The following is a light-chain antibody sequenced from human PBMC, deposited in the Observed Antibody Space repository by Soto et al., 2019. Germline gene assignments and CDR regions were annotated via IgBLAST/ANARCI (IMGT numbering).Light chain of an antibody. CDR1: SSDVGGYNY. V-gene: IGLV2-11*01. J-gene: IGLJ2*01. CDR3: CSYAGIYTYMV. Sequence: QSVLTQPRSVSGSPGQSVTISCTGTSSDVGGYNYVSWYQQHPGKAPKLMIYDVTKRPSGVPDRFSGSKSGNTASLTISGLQAEDEADYYCCSYAGIYTYMVIGGGTKLTVL. CDR2: DVT.